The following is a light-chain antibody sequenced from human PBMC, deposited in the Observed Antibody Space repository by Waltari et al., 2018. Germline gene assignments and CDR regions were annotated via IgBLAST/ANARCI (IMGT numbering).Light chain of an antibody. J-gene: IGKJ2*01. Sequence: DIQMTQSPSSLSASVGDTVTISCRASQNIRTYLNWYQQKQGRAPRILIYAASSLHSGVPSRFSGSGSGTDFTHTISSLQPEDFATYYCQQTVTTPPEFTFGLGTKLQIK. CDR2: AAS. CDR3: QQTVTTPPEFT. CDR1: QNIRTY. V-gene: IGKV1-39*01.